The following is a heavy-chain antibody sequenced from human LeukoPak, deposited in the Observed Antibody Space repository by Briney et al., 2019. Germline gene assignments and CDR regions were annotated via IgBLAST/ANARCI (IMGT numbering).Heavy chain of an antibody. D-gene: IGHD1-26*01. CDR3: AKGLVGATTSGIDY. V-gene: IGHV3-30*18. Sequence: GRSPRLSCAASGFTFSSYGMHWVRQAPGKGLEWVAVISYDGSNKYYADSVKGRFTISRDNSKNTLYLQMNSLRAEDTAVYYCAKGLVGATTSGIDYWGQGTLVTVSS. CDR2: ISYDGSNK. CDR1: GFTFSSYG. J-gene: IGHJ4*02.